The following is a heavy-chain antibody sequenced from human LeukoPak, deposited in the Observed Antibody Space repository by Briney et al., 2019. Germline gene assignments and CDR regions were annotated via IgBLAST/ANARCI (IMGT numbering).Heavy chain of an antibody. CDR1: GFTLSSYS. CDR2: ISSSSSTI. Sequence: GGSLRLSCAASGFTLSSYSMNWVRQAPGKGLEWVSYISSSSSTIYYADSVKGRFTISRDNAKNSLYLQMNSLRAEDTAVYYCARARSYYYDSSGYYGGAGYWGQGTLVTVSS. V-gene: IGHV3-48*01. CDR3: ARARSYYYDSSGYYGGAGY. D-gene: IGHD3-22*01. J-gene: IGHJ4*02.